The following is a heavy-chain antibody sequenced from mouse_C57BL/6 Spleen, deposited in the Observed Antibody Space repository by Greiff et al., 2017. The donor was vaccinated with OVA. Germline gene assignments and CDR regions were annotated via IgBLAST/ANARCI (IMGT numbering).Heavy chain of an antibody. J-gene: IGHJ3*01. CDR1: GYTFTSYW. CDR3: ARWNYYGSGTWFAY. D-gene: IGHD1-1*01. Sequence: QVQLQQPGAELVRPGSSVKLSCKASGYTFTSYWMHWVKQRPIQGLEWIGNIDPSDSETNYNQKFKDKATLTVDKSSSTAYMQLSSLTSEDSAVYYCARWNYYGSGTWFAYWGQGTLVTVSA. V-gene: IGHV1-52*01. CDR2: IDPSDSET.